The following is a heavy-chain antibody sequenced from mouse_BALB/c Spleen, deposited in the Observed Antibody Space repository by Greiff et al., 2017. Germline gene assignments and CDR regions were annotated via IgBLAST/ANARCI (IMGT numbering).Heavy chain of an antibody. J-gene: IGHJ4*01. V-gene: IGHV1-39*01. CDR3: ARSGIGGSSSYYYAMDY. CDR1: GYSFTDYI. D-gene: IGHD1-1*01. CDR2: INPYYGST. Sequence: VQLQQTGPELVKPGASVKISCKASGYSFTDYIMLWVKQSHGKSLEWIGNINPYYGSTSYNLKFKGKATLTVDKSSSTAYMQLNSLTSEDSAVYYCARSGIGGSSSYYYAMDYWGQGTSVTVSS.